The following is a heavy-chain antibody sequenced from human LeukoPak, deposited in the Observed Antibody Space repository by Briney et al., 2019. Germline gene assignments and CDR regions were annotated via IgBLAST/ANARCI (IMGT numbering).Heavy chain of an antibody. V-gene: IGHV3-30*18. CDR1: GFTFSSEG. CDR2: ISYDGSNK. D-gene: IGHD3-22*01. J-gene: IGHJ4*02. CDR3: AKVRYDRSGYYDY. Sequence: GRSLRLSCAASGFTFSSEGMRWVRQAPGKVLGWEAVISYDGSNKYYADSVKGRFTISRDNFKNALDLQMNSLSAEDTAVYYCAKVRYDRSGYYDYWGQGTLVTVSS.